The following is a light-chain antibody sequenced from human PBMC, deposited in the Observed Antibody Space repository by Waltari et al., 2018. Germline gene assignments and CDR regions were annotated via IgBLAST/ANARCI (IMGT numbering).Light chain of an antibody. CDR1: SSHVGGYNY. V-gene: IGLV2-8*01. Sequence: QSALTQPPSASGSPGQSVTISCTGTSSHVGGYNYVSWYQQHPGKAPKLMIYEVSKRPSGVPDSFSGSKSGNTASLTVSGLQAEDEAGYYCSSYAGSTVVFGGGTKLTVL. J-gene: IGLJ2*01. CDR3: SSYAGSTVV. CDR2: EVS.